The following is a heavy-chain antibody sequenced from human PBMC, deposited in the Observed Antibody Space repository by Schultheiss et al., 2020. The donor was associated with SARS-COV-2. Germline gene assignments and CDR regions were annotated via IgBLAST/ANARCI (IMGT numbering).Heavy chain of an antibody. CDR3: ARAEYSYGPVGFDY. Sequence: GGSLRLSCAASGFTFSSYAMHWVRQAPGKGLEWVSGIIFSGGSTWYADSVKGRFTISRDNSKNTLYLQMNSLRAEDTAVYYCARAEYSYGPVGFDYWGQGTLVTVSS. V-gene: IGHV3-23*01. D-gene: IGHD5-18*01. J-gene: IGHJ4*02. CDR2: IIFSGGST. CDR1: GFTFSSYA.